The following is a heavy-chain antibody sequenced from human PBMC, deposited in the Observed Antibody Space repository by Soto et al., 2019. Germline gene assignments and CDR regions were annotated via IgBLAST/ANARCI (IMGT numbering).Heavy chain of an antibody. CDR3: AKGGRQWLVKSDFNY. V-gene: IGHV3-30*18. D-gene: IGHD6-19*01. J-gene: IGHJ4*02. CDR2: VSHDGRNT. CDR1: GFTFSDYA. Sequence: VQLVESGGGVVQPGRSLRLSCAASGFTFSDYAMHWVRQAPGKGLEWVAVVSHDGRNTHYADSVKGRFTISRDSSKKTVCLEMTGLRAEDTAVYYCAKGGRQWLVKSDFNYWGQGALVTVSS.